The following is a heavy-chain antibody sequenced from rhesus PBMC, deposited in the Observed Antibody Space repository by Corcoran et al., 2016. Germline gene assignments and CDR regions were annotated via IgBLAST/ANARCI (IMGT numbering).Heavy chain of an antibody. Sequence: QVQLQESGPGVVKPSETLSLTCAVSGGSISDSYRWSWIRQPPGKGLEWIGYIYGSSTSTNYNPSLSGRVTISKDTSKNQFSLKLSSVTAADPAVYYCAREVGYYNIWTGYYDSAYGLDSWGQGVVVTVSS. CDR1: GGSISDSYR. CDR2: IYGSSTST. J-gene: IGHJ6*01. V-gene: IGHV4S10*01. CDR3: AREVGYYNIWTGYYDSAYGLDS. D-gene: IGHD3-3*01.